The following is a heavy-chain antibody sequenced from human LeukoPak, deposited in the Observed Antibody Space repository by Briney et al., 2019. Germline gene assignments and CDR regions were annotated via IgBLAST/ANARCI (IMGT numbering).Heavy chain of an antibody. Sequence: SETLSLTCTVSGGSISSYYWSWIRQPPGKGLEWIGYIYYSGSTNYNPSLKSRVTISVDTSKNQFSLKLSSVTAADTAVYYWARRREYYGSGSYRFDPWGQGTLVTVSS. V-gene: IGHV4-59*08. CDR3: ARRREYYGSGSYRFDP. J-gene: IGHJ5*02. CDR2: IYYSGST. CDR1: GGSISSYY. D-gene: IGHD3-10*01.